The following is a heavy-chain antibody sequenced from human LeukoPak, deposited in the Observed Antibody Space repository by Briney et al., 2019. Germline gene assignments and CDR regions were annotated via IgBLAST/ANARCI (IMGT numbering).Heavy chain of an antibody. Sequence: GGSLRLSCAASGFTFSSYSMNWVRQSPGKGLEWVSYISSGSSTIYYADSVKGRFTISRDNAKNTLYLQMNSLRAEDTAVYYCARSRGSGSYNWFDPWGQGTLVTVSS. CDR3: ARSRGSGSYNWFDP. V-gene: IGHV3-48*04. J-gene: IGHJ5*02. D-gene: IGHD3-10*01. CDR1: GFTFSSYS. CDR2: ISSGSSTI.